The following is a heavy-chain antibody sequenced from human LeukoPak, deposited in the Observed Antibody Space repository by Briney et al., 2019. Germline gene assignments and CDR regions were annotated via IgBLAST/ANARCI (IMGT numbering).Heavy chain of an antibody. J-gene: IGHJ4*02. Sequence: GGSLRLSCAASGFTFSSYAMSWVRQAPGEGLEWVSAISGSGGSTYYADSVKGRFTISRDNSKNTLYLQMNSLRAEDTAVYYCASRGWFGPDYWGQGTLVTVSS. V-gene: IGHV3-23*01. CDR1: GFTFSSYA. CDR2: ISGSGGST. CDR3: ASRGWFGPDY. D-gene: IGHD3-16*01.